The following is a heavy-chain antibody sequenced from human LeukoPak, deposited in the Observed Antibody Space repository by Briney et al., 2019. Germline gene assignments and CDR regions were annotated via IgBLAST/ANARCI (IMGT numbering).Heavy chain of an antibody. CDR3: ARLERQWLVPGAFDI. V-gene: IGHV4-59*08. J-gene: IGHJ3*02. CDR1: GGSISSYY. D-gene: IGHD6-19*01. Sequence: SETLSLTCTVSGGSISSYYWSWIRQPPGKGLEWIGYIYYSGSTNYNPSLKSRVTISVDTSKNQFSLKLSSVTAADTAVYYCARLERQWLVPGAFDIWGQGTMVTVSS. CDR2: IYYSGST.